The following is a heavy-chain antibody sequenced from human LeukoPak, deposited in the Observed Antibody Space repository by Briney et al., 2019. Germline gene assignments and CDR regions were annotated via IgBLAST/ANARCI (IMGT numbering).Heavy chain of an antibody. CDR1: GGSISGYY. V-gene: IGHV4-59*01. CDR3: ARDDYGAYLDY. J-gene: IGHJ4*02. Sequence: SETLSLTCTVSGGSISGYYWSWIRQPPGKGLEWIGYIYNSGSTNYNPSLKSRVTISLDTPKNQFSLKLRSVTAADTAVYYCARDDYGAYLDYWGQGTLVTVSS. CDR2: IYNSGST. D-gene: IGHD4-17*01.